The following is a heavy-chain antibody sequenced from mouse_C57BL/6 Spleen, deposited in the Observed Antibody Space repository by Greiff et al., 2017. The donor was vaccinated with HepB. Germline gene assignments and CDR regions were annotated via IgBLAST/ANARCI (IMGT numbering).Heavy chain of an antibody. CDR3: ARSSYYSNYGDYFDY. V-gene: IGHV1-59*01. Sequence: VQLQQPGAELVRPGTSVKLSCKASGYTFTSYWMHWVKQRPGQGLEWIGVIDPSDSYTNYNQKFKGKATLTVDTSSSTAYMQLSSLTSEDSAVYYCARSSYYSNYGDYFDYWGQGTTLTVSS. J-gene: IGHJ2*01. CDR2: IDPSDSYT. D-gene: IGHD2-5*01. CDR1: GYTFTSYW.